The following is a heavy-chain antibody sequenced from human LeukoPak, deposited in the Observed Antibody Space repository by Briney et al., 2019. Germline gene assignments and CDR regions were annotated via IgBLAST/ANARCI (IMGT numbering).Heavy chain of an antibody. CDR1: GFTFSDYA. V-gene: IGHV3-23*01. J-gene: IGHJ4*02. CDR2: VSGVGGTT. CDR3: ARDGRLTGYSVGTTLDY. D-gene: IGHD3-9*01. Sequence: GGSLRLSCAASGFTFSDYAMNWVRQAPGKGLEWVSHVSGVGGTTYYADPVKGRFTVSRDNSKNMLYLQMNSLRAEDTAVYYCARDGRLTGYSVGTTLDYWGQGTLVTVSS.